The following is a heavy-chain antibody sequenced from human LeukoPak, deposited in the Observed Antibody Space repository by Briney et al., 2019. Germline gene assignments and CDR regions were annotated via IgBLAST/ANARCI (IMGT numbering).Heavy chain of an antibody. CDR3: ARDDGLDVFDV. V-gene: IGHV3-11*05. CDR2: ISSSSSVT. J-gene: IGHJ3*01. D-gene: IGHD2-8*01. Sequence: PGGSLRLSCAASGFTFSDYYMSWIRQAPGKGLEWVSSISSSSSVTKYADSVKGRFTISRDNAKKSLYLQMNSLRAEDTAVYYCARDDGLDVFDVWVQGTAVSVSS. CDR1: GFTFSDYY.